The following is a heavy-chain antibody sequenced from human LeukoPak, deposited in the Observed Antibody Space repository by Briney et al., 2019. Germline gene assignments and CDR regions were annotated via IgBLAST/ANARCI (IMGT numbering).Heavy chain of an antibody. CDR2: IYTSGST. D-gene: IGHD6-13*01. CDR3: ARELAAAGMFDY. J-gene: IGHJ4*02. V-gene: IGHV4-4*07. CDR1: GGSISSYY. Sequence: SETLSLTCTVSGGSISSYYWSWIRQPAGKGLEWIGRIYTSGSTSYNPSLKSRVTMSVDTSKNQFSLKLSSVTAADTAVYYCARELAAAGMFDYWGQGTLVTVSS.